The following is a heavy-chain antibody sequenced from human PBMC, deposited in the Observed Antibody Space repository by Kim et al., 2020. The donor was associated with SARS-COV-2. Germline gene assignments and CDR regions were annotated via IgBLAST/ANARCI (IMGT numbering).Heavy chain of an antibody. CDR3: ATGIGWWLRF. Sequence: ETIYAQKFQGRVTMTEDTSTDPAYMELSSLRSEDTAVYYCATGIGWWLRFWGQGTLVTVSS. J-gene: IGHJ4*02. D-gene: IGHD5-12*01. V-gene: IGHV1-24*01. CDR2: ET.